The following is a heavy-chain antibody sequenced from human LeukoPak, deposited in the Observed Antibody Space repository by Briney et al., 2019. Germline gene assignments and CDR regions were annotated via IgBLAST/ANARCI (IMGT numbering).Heavy chain of an antibody. Sequence: GGSLRLSCAASGFTFSSYGMHWVRQAPGKGLEWVAVIWYDGSNKYYADSVKGRFTISRDNSKNTLYLQMNGLRAEDTAVYYCARGSPPLERLLDYWGQGTLVTVSS. J-gene: IGHJ4*02. V-gene: IGHV3-33*01. CDR3: ARGSPPLERLLDY. CDR2: IWYDGSNK. D-gene: IGHD1-1*01. CDR1: GFTFSSYG.